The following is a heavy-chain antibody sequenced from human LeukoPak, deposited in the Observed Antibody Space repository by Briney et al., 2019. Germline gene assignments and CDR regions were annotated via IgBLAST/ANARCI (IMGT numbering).Heavy chain of an antibody. D-gene: IGHD2-2*01. V-gene: IGHV3-74*01. Sequence: GGSLRLSCAASGFTFSNYWMHWVRPTPGKGRWWVSRILSDGSSTNYADSVKGRFTVSRDNAQNTLYMQKNSLRAEDTAVYYCVRGYCSATSCYFSSSYSWFDPWGQGTLVTVSS. CDR3: VRGYCSATSCYFSSSYSWFDP. CDR2: ILSDGSST. CDR1: GFTFSNYW. J-gene: IGHJ5*02.